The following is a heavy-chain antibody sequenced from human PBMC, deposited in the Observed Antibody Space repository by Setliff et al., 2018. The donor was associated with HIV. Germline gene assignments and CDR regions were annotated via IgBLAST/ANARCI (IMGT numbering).Heavy chain of an antibody. D-gene: IGHD2-21*02. J-gene: IGHJ4*02. Sequence: PGESLKISCAASGFIFSNYWMHWVRQAPGKGLVWVSRINSDGSSISYADSVKGRFTFSVDTSISTAYLHWSSLKASDTAIYYCARLHDCGGDCYFDYWGQGTMVTVSS. CDR2: INSDGSSI. CDR3: ARLHDCGGDCYFDY. V-gene: IGHV3-74*01. CDR1: GFIFSNYW.